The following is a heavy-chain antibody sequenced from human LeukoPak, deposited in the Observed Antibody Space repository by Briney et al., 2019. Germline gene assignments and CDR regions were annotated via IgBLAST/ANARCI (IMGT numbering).Heavy chain of an antibody. Sequence: GGSLRLSCAASGFTFSSYGMHWVRQAPGKGLEWVAFIRYDGSNKYYADSVKGRFTISRDNSKNTLYLQMNSLRAEDTAVYYCANGFEWLPPFDYWGQGTLVTVSS. J-gene: IGHJ4*02. CDR3: ANGFEWLPPFDY. CDR2: IRYDGSNK. CDR1: GFTFSSYG. D-gene: IGHD5-12*01. V-gene: IGHV3-30*02.